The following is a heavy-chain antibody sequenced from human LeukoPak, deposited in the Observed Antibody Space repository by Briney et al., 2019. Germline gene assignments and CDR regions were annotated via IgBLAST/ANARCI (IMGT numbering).Heavy chain of an antibody. J-gene: IGHJ4*02. V-gene: IGHV3-66*01. CDR1: GFTVSTNY. Sequence: GGSLRLSCAVSGFTVSTNYMTWVRQAPGKGLEWVSILYSGGSTYYADAVKGRFTISRDNSKNTVHLQMNTLGAEDTAVYYCANRPPTPYTSGWSVDYWGQGTLVTVSS. CDR3: ANRPPTPYTSGWSVDY. D-gene: IGHD6-19*01. CDR2: LYSGGST.